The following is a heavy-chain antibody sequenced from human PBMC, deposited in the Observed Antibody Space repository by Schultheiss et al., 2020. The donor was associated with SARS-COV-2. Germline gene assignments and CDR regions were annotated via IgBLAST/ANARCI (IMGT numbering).Heavy chain of an antibody. CDR3: AKDLDYDFWSGYAYYYYGMDV. CDR2: IWYDGSNK. V-gene: IGHV3-33*06. Sequence: GGSLRLSCAASGFTFSSYGMHWVRQAPGKGLEWVAVIWYDGSNKYYADSVKGRFTISRDNSKNTLYLQMNSLRAEDTAVYYCAKDLDYDFWSGYAYYYYGMDVWGQGTTVTVSS. J-gene: IGHJ6*02. CDR1: GFTFSSYG. D-gene: IGHD3-3*01.